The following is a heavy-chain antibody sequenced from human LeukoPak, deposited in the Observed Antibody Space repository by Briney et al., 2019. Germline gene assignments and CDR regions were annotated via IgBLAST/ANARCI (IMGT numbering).Heavy chain of an antibody. J-gene: IGHJ4*02. CDR1: GFTFDDYA. Sequence: GGSLRLSCAASGFTFDDYAMHWVRQAPGKGLEWVSGISWNSGSIGYADSVKGRFTISRDNAKNSLYLQMNSLRAEDMALYYCAKAVVGAMALDYWGQGTLVTVSS. V-gene: IGHV3-9*03. D-gene: IGHD5-18*01. CDR2: ISWNSGSI. CDR3: AKAVVGAMALDY.